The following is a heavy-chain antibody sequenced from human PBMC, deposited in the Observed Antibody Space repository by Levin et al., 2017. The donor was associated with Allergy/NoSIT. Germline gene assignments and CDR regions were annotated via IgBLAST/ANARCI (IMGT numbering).Heavy chain of an antibody. V-gene: IGHV5-51*01. J-gene: IGHJ6*02. Sequence: GESLKISCQGSGYSFISYWIAWVRQMPGKGLEWMGSVYPADSDATYNPSFLGQVSLSVDKSLKTAYLQWSRLKPSDTAMYYCAKIDAHSGYGMNVWGQGTTVTVSS. CDR1: GYSFISYW. CDR2: VYPADSDA. D-gene: IGHD2-15*01. CDR3: AKIDAHSGYGMNV.